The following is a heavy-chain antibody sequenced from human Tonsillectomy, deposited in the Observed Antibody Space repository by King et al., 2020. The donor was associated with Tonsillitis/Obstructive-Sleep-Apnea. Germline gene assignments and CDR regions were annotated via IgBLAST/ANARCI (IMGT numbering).Heavy chain of an antibody. V-gene: IGHV4-31*03. CDR2: IYYSGST. CDR3: ARENGNPSWFDP. J-gene: IGHJ5*02. D-gene: IGHD4-23*01. Sequence: VQLQESGPGLVKPSQTLSLTCTVSGGSISSGGYYWRWIRQHPGKGLEWIGYIYYSGSTYYNPSLKSRVTISVDTSKHQFSLNLSSVTAADTAVYYCARENGNPSWFDPWGQGTLVTVSS. CDR1: GGSISSGGYY.